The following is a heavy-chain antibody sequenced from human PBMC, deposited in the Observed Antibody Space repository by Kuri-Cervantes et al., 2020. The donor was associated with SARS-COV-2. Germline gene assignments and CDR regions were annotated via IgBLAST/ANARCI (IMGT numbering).Heavy chain of an antibody. V-gene: IGHV4-59*08. CDR2: IYYSGNT. CDR3: ARLVSYCSSTSCYAYYFDY. J-gene: IGHJ4*02. CDR1: GGSISSYY. Sequence: SETLSLTCTVSGGSISSYYWSWIRQPPGKGLEWIGYIYYSGNTNYNPSLKSRVTISVDTSKNQFSLKLSSVTAADTAVYYCARLVSYCSSTSCYAYYFDYWGQGTLVTVSS. D-gene: IGHD2-2*01.